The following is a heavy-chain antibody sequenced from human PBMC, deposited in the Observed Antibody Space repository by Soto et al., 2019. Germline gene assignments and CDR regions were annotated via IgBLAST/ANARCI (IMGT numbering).Heavy chain of an antibody. CDR1: GFTFSGSA. CDR2: IRSIANNYAT. V-gene: IGHV3-73*02. J-gene: IGHJ4*02. Sequence: EVQLVESGGGLVQPGGSLKLSCAASGFTFSGSAIHWVRQASGKGLEWVGHIRSIANNYATAYAASVKGRFTISRDDSKNTAYLQMNSLKTEDTAVYYCTRSFGRDYWGQGTLVTVSS. CDR3: TRSFGRDY. D-gene: IGHD3-16*01.